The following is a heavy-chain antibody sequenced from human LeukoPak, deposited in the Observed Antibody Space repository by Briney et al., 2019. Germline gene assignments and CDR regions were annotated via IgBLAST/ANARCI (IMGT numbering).Heavy chain of an antibody. CDR2: INPSGGST. CDR1: GYTFTSYY. J-gene: IGHJ6*03. Sequence: ASVKVSCKASGYTFTSYYMHWVRQAPGQGLEWMGIINPSGGSTSYAQKFQGRVTMTRDMSTSTVYMELSSLRSEDMAVYYCAGTLRSYYYYMDVWGKGTTVTVSS. CDR3: AGTLRSYYYYMDV. V-gene: IGHV1-46*01.